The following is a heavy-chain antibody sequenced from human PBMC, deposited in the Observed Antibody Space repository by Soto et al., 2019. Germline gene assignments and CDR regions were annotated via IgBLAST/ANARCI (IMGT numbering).Heavy chain of an antibody. Sequence: SGTLSLTCRFSVVSIVGSDWSLILQSPGKGLEWLGYVYYTVSTNYSPYLRSRVSISVDTSKNEFSLRLSSVTAAETAVYFCARSVEVPGAKLDYWGTGTQVNXS. J-gene: IGHJ4*02. D-gene: IGHD2-2*01. CDR3: ARSVEVPGAKLDY. V-gene: IGHV4-59*01. CDR1: VVSIVGSD. CDR2: VYYTVST.